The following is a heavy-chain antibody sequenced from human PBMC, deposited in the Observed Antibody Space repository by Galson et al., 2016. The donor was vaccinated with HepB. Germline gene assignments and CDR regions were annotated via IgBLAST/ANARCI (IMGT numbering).Heavy chain of an antibody. CDR2: MNPNSGDT. J-gene: IGHJ5*02. V-gene: IGHV1-8*01. Sequence: SVKVSCKASGYTFTSYDLNWVRQATGQGLEWLGWMNPNSGDTGYAQKFQGRVTLTRSTSLCTAYMELRSLTSEDTAVYYCARDYGGNSGWFDPWGQGTLVTVSS. CDR1: GYTFTSYD. D-gene: IGHD4-23*01. CDR3: ARDYGGNSGWFDP.